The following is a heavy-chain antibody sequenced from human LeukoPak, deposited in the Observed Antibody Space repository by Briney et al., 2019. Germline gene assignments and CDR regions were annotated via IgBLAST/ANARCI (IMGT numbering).Heavy chain of an antibody. CDR2: IKQDGSEK. CDR1: GFTFSSYW. J-gene: IGHJ4*02. D-gene: IGHD3-9*01. CDR3: VRSLTGTDDY. V-gene: IGHV3-7*01. Sequence: PGGSLRLSCAASGFTFSSYWMSWVRQAPGKGLEWVANIKQDGSEKYYVDSVKGRFTISRDNAKNTVYLQMNSLRAKDTALHFCVRSLTGTDDYWGQGTLVTVSS.